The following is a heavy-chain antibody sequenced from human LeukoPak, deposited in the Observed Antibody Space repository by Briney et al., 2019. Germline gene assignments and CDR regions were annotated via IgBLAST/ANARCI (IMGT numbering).Heavy chain of an antibody. CDR2: IYSGGST. D-gene: IGHD6-13*01. J-gene: IGHJ6*03. Sequence: AGTLSLTCTVSGVSISSYYWSWIRQPAGKGLEWIWRIYSGGSTYYKDSLKSRVTISIDTSKNKFSLKLSSVTASDTAVYYCARVVGQQLSSPTASYYYYYMDVWGKGTTVTVSS. V-gene: IGHV4-4*07. CDR1: GVSISSYY. CDR3: ARVVGQQLSSPTASYYYYYMDV.